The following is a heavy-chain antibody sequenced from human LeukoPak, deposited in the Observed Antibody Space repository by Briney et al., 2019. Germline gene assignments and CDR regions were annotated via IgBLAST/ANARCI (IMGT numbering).Heavy chain of an antibody. CDR1: GYTFTSYY. CDR2: IHPSGGST. J-gene: IGHJ4*02. V-gene: IGHV1-46*01. D-gene: IGHD3-22*01. Sequence: GASVTVSFKASGYTFTSYYMHWVRQAPGQGLEWMGIIHPSGGSTSYAQKFQGRVTMTRDMSTSTVYMELSSLRSEDTAVYYCARGRRRSGYYSVIDYWGQGTLVTVSS. CDR3: ARGRRRSGYYSVIDY.